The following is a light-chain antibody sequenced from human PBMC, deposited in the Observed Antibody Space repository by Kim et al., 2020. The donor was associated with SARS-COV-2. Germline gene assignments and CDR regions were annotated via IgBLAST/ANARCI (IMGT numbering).Light chain of an antibody. Sequence: QSITISCTGSSSDVGAYKYVSWYQQHPGKAPKLMIYDVSNRPSGVSNRFSGSKSGNTASLTISGLQAEDEADYYCSSYTSSSTNYVFGTGTKVTVL. J-gene: IGLJ1*01. CDR2: DVS. V-gene: IGLV2-14*03. CDR1: SSDVGAYKY. CDR3: SSYTSSSTNYV.